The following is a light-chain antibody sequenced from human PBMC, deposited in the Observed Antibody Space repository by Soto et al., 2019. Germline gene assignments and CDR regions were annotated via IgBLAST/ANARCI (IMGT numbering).Light chain of an antibody. CDR1: QSVSSY. Sequence: EIVLTQSPATLSLSPGERATLSCRASQSVSSYLAWYQQKPGQAPRLLIYDASNRATGIPVRFSGSGSGTDFTLTISSLEPEDFAVYYSQHRSNWPPWTFGQGTKVEIK. V-gene: IGKV3-11*01. J-gene: IGKJ1*01. CDR3: QHRSNWPPWT. CDR2: DAS.